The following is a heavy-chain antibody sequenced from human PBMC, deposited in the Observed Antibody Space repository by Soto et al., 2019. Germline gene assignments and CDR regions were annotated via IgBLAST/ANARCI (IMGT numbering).Heavy chain of an antibody. Sequence: VQLVESGGGLVNPGGSLRLSCAASGFAFNVYSMNWVRQAPGKGLEWVSSINTNSAYISYADSVKGRFTISRDNSRNSLYLQMHNLRAEDTAVYYCAREALSTVPPSWGQGTLVTVS. CDR3: AREALSTVPPS. J-gene: IGHJ4*02. CDR1: GFAFNVYS. CDR2: INTNSAYI. V-gene: IGHV3-21*01.